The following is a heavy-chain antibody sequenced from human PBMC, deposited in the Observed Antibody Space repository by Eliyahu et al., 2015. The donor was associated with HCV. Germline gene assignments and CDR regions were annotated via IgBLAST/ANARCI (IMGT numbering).Heavy chain of an antibody. Sequence: EVQLVESGGXLVQPGGSLXLSCAAXGXPVSSNXMSWVRQAPGKGLEWVSVIXSGGSTYYADSVKGRFTISRDNSKNTLYLQMNSLRAEDTAVYYCARVSIRGKAFDIWGQGQWSPSLQ. CDR1: GXPVSSNX. CDR2: IXSGGST. V-gene: IGHV3-66*01. J-gene: IGHJ3*02. CDR3: ARVSIRGKAFDI. D-gene: IGHD3-10*01.